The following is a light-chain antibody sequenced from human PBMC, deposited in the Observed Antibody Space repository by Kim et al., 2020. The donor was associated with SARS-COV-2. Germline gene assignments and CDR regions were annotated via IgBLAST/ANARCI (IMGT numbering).Light chain of an antibody. CDR1: SLRNSY. J-gene: IGLJ1*01. V-gene: IGLV3-19*01. CDR2: EKN. CDR3: HSRVRFAKEYG. Sequence: LGRTVSMKCQADSLRNSYASRYQQKPGQARQLVWYEKNDRPAGIPDRFSGSSSGNTASLTITGAQAEDGADYYCHSRVRFAKEYGFGPGTKVTVL.